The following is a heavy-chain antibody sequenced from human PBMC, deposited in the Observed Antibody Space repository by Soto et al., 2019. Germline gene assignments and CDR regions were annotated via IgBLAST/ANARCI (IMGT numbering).Heavy chain of an antibody. V-gene: IGHV4-59*01. J-gene: IGHJ4*02. CDR1: VGSISIYY. CDR2: IYYSGST. D-gene: IGHD3-10*01. CDR3: ARATYHYGSGSYQPHHLFDY. Sequence: SETLSVTCTFSVGSISIYYWSWIGQPPGKGLEWIGYIYYSGSTNYNPSLKSRVTISVDTSKNQFSLKLSSVTAADTAVYYCARATYHYGSGSYQPHHLFDYWGQGTMVTVSS.